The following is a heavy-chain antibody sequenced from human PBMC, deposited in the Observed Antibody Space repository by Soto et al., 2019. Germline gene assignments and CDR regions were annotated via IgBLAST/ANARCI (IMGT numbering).Heavy chain of an antibody. CDR3: ARIPREGSSWTPIDY. D-gene: IGHD6-13*01. V-gene: IGHV1-18*01. J-gene: IGHJ4*02. CDR1: GYTFTSYG. CDR2: ISAYNGNT. Sequence: ASVKVSCDASGYTFTSYGISWVRQAPGEGLEWMGWISAYNGNTKDAQKLQGRVTMTTDTSTSTAYVELRSLRSDDTAVYYCARIPREGSSWTPIDYWGQGTLVTVSS.